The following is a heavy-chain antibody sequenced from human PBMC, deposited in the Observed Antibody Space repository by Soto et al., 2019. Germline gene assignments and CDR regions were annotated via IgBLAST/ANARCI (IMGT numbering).Heavy chain of an antibody. Sequence: VASVKVSCKASGYTFTSYYVHWVREAPGQGLEWMGWINPETGGTSYAQKFQGRVTLSRDTSINTAYLELSSLRFDDAAVYFCARERFQVISDGMDVWGQGTTVTVSS. V-gene: IGHV1-2*02. CDR1: GYTFTSYY. J-gene: IGHJ6*02. CDR2: INPETGGT. D-gene: IGHD2-21*01. CDR3: ARERFQVISDGMDV.